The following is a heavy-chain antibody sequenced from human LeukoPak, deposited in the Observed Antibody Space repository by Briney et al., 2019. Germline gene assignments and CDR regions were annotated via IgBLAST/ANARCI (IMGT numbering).Heavy chain of an antibody. CDR1: GGSISSYY. CDR2: IYYSGST. J-gene: IGHJ4*02. CDR3: ARHYQRVGATGFDY. V-gene: IGHV4-59*08. Sequence: SETLSLTCTVSGGSISSYYWSWIRQPPGKGLEGIGYIYYSGSTNYNPPLKSRVTISVDTSKNQFSLKLSSVTAADTAVYYCARHYQRVGATGFDYWGQGTLVTVSS. D-gene: IGHD1-26*01.